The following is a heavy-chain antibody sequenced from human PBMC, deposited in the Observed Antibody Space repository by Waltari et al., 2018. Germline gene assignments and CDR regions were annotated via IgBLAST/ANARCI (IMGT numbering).Heavy chain of an antibody. D-gene: IGHD6-19*01. CDR2: INAGNGNT. V-gene: IGHV1-3*01. J-gene: IGHJ4*02. Sequence: VTISCKASGYTFTSYGISWGRQAPGQRLEWMGWINAGNGNTKYSQKFQGRVTITRDTSASTAYMELSSLRSEDTAVYYCAKAVAGVRLDYWGQGTLVTVSS. CDR3: AKAVAGVRLDY. CDR1: GYTFTSYG.